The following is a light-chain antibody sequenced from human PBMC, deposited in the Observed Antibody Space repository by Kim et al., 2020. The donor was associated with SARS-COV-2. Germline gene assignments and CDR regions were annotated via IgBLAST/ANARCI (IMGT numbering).Light chain of an antibody. CDR3: QQFGASPIT. CDR1: QSVTSSY. CDR2: GAS. Sequence: EIVLTQSPGSLSLSPGERATLSCRASQSVTSSYVAWYQHKPGQAPRLLIYGASSRTTGMPERVSGSGSGTDFTLTISRLEPEDFAVYYCQQFGASPITLGQGTRLEI. V-gene: IGKV3-20*01. J-gene: IGKJ5*01.